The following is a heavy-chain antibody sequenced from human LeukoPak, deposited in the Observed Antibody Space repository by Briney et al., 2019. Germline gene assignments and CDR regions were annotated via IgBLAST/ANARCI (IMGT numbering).Heavy chain of an antibody. V-gene: IGHV3-74*01. Sequence: SGGSLRLSCAASGFTFSTFWMHWVRQVPGKGLVWVSRINSDGSSTSYADSVQGRFTISRDNSKNTLYLQMNSLRAEDTAVYYCAKALVRYYYDSSGYYYFDYWGQGTLVTVSS. D-gene: IGHD3-22*01. J-gene: IGHJ4*02. CDR2: INSDGSST. CDR1: GFTFSTFW. CDR3: AKALVRYYYDSSGYYYFDY.